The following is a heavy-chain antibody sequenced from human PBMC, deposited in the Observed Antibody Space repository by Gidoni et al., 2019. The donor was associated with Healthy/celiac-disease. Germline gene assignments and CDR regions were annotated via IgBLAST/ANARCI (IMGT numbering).Heavy chain of an antibody. CDR3: ARDRGLRYFDWLLWY. D-gene: IGHD3-9*01. J-gene: IGHJ4*02. CDR2: ISYDGSNK. V-gene: IGHV3-30-3*01. Sequence: QVQLVESGGGVVQPGRSLRLSCSASGFTFRSYAMHWVRQAPGKGLEWVAVISYDGSNKYYADSVKGRFTISRDNSKNTLYLQMNSLRAEDTAVYYCARDRGLRYFDWLLWYWGQGTLVTVSS. CDR1: GFTFRSYA.